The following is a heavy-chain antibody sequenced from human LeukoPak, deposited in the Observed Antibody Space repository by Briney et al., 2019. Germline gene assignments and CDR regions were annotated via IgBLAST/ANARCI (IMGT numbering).Heavy chain of an antibody. V-gene: IGHV1-2*06. D-gene: IGHD3-16*02. J-gene: IGHJ4*02. CDR3: ARELRLGELSLYAY. CDR2: INPNSGGT. CDR1: GYTFTGYY. Sequence: ASVKVSCKASGYTFTGYYMHWVRQAPGQGLEWMGRINPNSGGTNYAQKFQGRVTMTRDTSISTAYMELSRLRSDDTAVYYCARELRLGELSLYAYWGQGTLVTVSS.